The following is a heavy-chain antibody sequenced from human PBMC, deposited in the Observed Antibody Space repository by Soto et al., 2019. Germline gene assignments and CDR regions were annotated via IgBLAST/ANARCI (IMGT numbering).Heavy chain of an antibody. V-gene: IGHV3-30*18. D-gene: IGHD5-18*01. CDR2: ISYDGSNK. Sequence: QVQLVESGGGVVQPGRSLRLSCAASGFTFSSYGMHWVRQAPGKGLEWVAVISYDGSNKYYADSVKGRFTISRDNSKNTLYLQMNSLRAEDTAVYYCAKDRADTATAPIDYWGQGTLVTVSS. J-gene: IGHJ4*02. CDR1: GFTFSSYG. CDR3: AKDRADTATAPIDY.